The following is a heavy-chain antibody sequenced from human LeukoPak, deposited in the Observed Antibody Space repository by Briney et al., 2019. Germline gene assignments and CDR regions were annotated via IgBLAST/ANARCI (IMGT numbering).Heavy chain of an antibody. Sequence: PSETLSLTYAVYGGSFSGYYWGWIRQPPGKGLEWIGEINHSGSTNYNPSLKSRVTISVDTSKNQFSLKLDSVTAADTAVYYCARVSYPGYSSSWYDYWGQGTLVTVSS. CDR1: GGSFSGYY. J-gene: IGHJ4*02. V-gene: IGHV4-34*01. CDR3: ARVSYPGYSSSWYDY. D-gene: IGHD6-13*01. CDR2: INHSGST.